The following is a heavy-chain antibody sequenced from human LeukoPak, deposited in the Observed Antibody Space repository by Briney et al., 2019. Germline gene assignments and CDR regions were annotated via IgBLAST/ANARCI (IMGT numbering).Heavy chain of an antibody. D-gene: IGHD3-22*01. CDR1: GVTFSTFS. CDR3: ARDPQYFLDSSGFDY. V-gene: IGHV3-21*01. Sequence: SGGSLRLSCAASGVTFSTFSLHWGRQAPGKGLEWVLSISDSSTYIYYADSVKGRFTISRDNANSSLYLQMNSLRVEDTAVYFCARDPQYFLDSSGFDYWGQGSLVAVSS. CDR2: ISDSSTYI. J-gene: IGHJ4*02.